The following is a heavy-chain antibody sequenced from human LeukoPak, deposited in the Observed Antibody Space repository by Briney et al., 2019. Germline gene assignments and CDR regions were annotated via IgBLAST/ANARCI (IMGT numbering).Heavy chain of an antibody. V-gene: IGHV3-21*01. Sequence: GGSLRLSCEVSGFTLDRYWMSWVRQAPGKGLEWVSSISSSSSYIYYADSVKGRFTISRDNAKNSLYLQMNSLRAEDTAVYYCARVYGGVLFDYWGQGTLVTVSS. CDR3: ARVYGGVLFDY. J-gene: IGHJ4*02. D-gene: IGHD3-16*01. CDR1: GFTLDRYW. CDR2: ISSSSSYI.